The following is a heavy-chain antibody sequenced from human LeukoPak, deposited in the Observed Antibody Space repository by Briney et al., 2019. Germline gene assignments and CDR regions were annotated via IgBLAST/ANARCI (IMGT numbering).Heavy chain of an antibody. J-gene: IGHJ4*02. D-gene: IGHD2-15*01. V-gene: IGHV3-23*01. CDR3: ARDLVVAGTYGFGN. CDR2: ISGSGGST. Sequence: AGGSLRLSCAASGFTFSSYAMSWVRQAPGKGLEWVSAISGSGGSTYYADSVKDRFTISRDNSENTLHLQMTSLRVEDAAMYYCARDLVVAGTYGFGNWGQGTLVTVSS. CDR1: GFTFSSYA.